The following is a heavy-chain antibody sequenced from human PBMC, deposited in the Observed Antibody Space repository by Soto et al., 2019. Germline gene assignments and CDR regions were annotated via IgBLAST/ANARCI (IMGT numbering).Heavy chain of an antibody. CDR1: GYTFTSYG. V-gene: IGHV1-18*01. Sequence: QVQLVQSGAEVKKPGASVKVSCKASGYTFTSYGISWVRQAPGQGLEWMGWISAYNGNTKYAQKLQGRVTMTTDTSXSTADMELRSLRSDDTAVYYCARDLGGSYYAPVDSWGQGTLVTVSS. CDR2: ISAYNGNT. D-gene: IGHD1-26*01. J-gene: IGHJ4*02. CDR3: ARDLGGSYYAPVDS.